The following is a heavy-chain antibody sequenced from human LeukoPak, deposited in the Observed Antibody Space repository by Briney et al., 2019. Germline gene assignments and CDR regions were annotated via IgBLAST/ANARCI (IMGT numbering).Heavy chain of an antibody. CDR1: GGTFSSYA. V-gene: IGHV1-69*06. Sequence: SVKVSCKASGGTFSSYAISWVRQAPGQGLEWMGGIIPIFGTANYAQKFQGRVTITADKSTSTAYMELSSLRSEDTAVYYCARDRGGYSYGYGVYYYYYYMDVWGKGTTVTVSS. D-gene: IGHD5-18*01. CDR2: IIPIFGTA. J-gene: IGHJ6*03. CDR3: ARDRGGYSYGYGVYYYYYYMDV.